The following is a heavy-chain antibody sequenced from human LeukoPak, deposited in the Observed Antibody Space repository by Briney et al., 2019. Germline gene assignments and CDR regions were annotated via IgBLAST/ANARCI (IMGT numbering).Heavy chain of an antibody. CDR1: GGSISSYY. J-gene: IGHJ4*02. D-gene: IGHD5-12*01. V-gene: IGHV4-4*07. Sequence: PSETLSLTCTVSGGSISSYYWSWIRQPAGKGLEWIGRIYTSGSTNYNPSLRSRVTISVDTSKNQFFLNLSSVSAADTAVYYCARIPLGYSGAYYFDYWGQGTLVTVSP. CDR3: ARIPLGYSGAYYFDY. CDR2: IYTSGST.